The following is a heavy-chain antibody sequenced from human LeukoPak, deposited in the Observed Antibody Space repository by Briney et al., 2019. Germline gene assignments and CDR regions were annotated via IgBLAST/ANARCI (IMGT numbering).Heavy chain of an antibody. CDR3: ARGYSFDY. J-gene: IGHJ4*02. CDR2: ITLSSGII. D-gene: IGHD6-13*01. V-gene: IGHV3-48*04. CDR1: GFTFSNYN. Sequence: GGSLRLSCAASGFTFSNYNVNWVRQAPGKGLEWISYITLSSGIIYYADSVKGRFTISRDDAKNSLYLQLNSLRAEDTAVYYCARGYSFDYWGQGTLVTVSS.